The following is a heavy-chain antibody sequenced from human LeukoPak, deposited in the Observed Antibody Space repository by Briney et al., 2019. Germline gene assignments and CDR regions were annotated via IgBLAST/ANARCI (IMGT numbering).Heavy chain of an antibody. CDR2: ISYDGSNK. CDR3: VNCGGDCPDWGVDV. J-gene: IGHJ6*02. D-gene: IGHD2-21*02. CDR1: GFTFSRFG. V-gene: IGHV3-30*19. Sequence: PGGSLRLSCAASGFTFSRFGMHWVRQAPGKGLEWVAVISYDGSNKYYADSVKGRFTISRDNSKNTLYLQMNSLRAEDTAVYYCVNCGGDCPDWGVDVWGQGTTVTVSS.